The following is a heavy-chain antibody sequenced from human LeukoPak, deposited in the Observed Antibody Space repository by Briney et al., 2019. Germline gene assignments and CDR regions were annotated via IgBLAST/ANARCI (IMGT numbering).Heavy chain of an antibody. CDR3: ARVPAFYYGDYWTSSNYFDY. Sequence: SETLSLTCPVTGCSISSTHWWRLVRQPPGKGLEWIGEIFQSGRTNYNPSLKSRVTISVDKSRNQFSLKLSSVTAADTAAYYCARVPAFYYGDYWTSSNYFDYWGQGTLVTVSS. CDR2: IFQSGRT. V-gene: IGHV4-4*02. CDR1: GCSISSTHW. J-gene: IGHJ4*02. D-gene: IGHD4-17*01.